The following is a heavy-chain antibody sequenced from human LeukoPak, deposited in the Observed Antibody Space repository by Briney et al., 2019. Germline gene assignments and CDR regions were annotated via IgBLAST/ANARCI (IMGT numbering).Heavy chain of an antibody. Sequence: GGSLRLSCEASGFTFSSYSMNWVRQAPGKGLEWVSYISSSSSTIYYADSVKGRFTISRDNAKNSLYLQMNSLRAEDTAVYYCARVGTTYYYGMDVWGQGTTVTVSS. D-gene: IGHD5-12*01. CDR2: ISSSSSTI. CDR1: GFTFSSYS. CDR3: ARVGTTYYYGMDV. V-gene: IGHV3-48*01. J-gene: IGHJ6*02.